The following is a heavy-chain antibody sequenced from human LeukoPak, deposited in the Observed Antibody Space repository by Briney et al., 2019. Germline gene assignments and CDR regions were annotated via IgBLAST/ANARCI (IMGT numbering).Heavy chain of an antibody. J-gene: IGHJ4*02. CDR1: GGSFSGYY. V-gene: IGHV4-34*01. CDR3: NIRDTFGGVIVPRYYFGY. Sequence: SETLSLTCAVYGGSFSGYYWSWIRQPPGKGLEWIGEINHSGSTNYNPSLKSRVTISVDTSKNQFSLKLSSVTAADTAVHYCNIRDTFGGVIVPRYYFGYWGQGTLVTVSS. CDR2: INHSGST. D-gene: IGHD3-16*02.